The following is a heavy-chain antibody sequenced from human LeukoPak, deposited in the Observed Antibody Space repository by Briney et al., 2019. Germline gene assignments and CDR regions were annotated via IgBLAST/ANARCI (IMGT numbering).Heavy chain of an antibody. Sequence: GGSLRLSCAASGFTFSSYSMNWVRQAPGKGLEWVSYISSSSSTIYYADSVKGRFTISRDNAKNSLYLQMNSLRAEDTAVYHCARSQGHRDAFDIWGQGTMVTVSS. CDR1: GFTFSSYS. CDR2: ISSSSSTI. V-gene: IGHV3-48*01. J-gene: IGHJ3*02. CDR3: ARSQGHRDAFDI.